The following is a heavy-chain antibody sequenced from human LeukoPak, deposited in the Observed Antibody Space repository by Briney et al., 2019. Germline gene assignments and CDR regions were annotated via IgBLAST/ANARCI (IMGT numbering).Heavy chain of an antibody. Sequence: GASVKVSCKASGYTFTSYGISWVRQAPGQGLEWMGWISAYNGNTNYAQKLQGRVTMTTDTSTSTAYMELRSLRSDDTAVYYCARDHRGYSGYDYPTFDYWGQGTLVTVSS. D-gene: IGHD5-12*01. CDR2: ISAYNGNT. V-gene: IGHV1-18*01. CDR3: ARDHRGYSGYDYPTFDY. J-gene: IGHJ4*02. CDR1: GYTFTSYG.